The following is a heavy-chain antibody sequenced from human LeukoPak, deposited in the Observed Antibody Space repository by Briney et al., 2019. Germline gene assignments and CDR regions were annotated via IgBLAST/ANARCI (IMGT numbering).Heavy chain of an antibody. D-gene: IGHD6-13*01. V-gene: IGHV3-48*01. CDR1: GFTFSSYA. CDR2: ISSSSSTI. J-gene: IGHJ3*02. Sequence: SGGSLRLSCAASGFTFSSYAMHWVRQAPGKGLEWVSYISSSSSTIYYADSVKGRFTISRDNAKNSLYLQMNSLRAEDTAVYYCARDGGPRLYSSSWYLDAFDIWGQGQWSPSLQ. CDR3: ARDGGPRLYSSSWYLDAFDI.